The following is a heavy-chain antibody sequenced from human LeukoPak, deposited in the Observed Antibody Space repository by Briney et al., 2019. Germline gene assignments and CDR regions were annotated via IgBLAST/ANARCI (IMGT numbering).Heavy chain of an antibody. Sequence: ASVKVSCKASGYTFTSYGISWVRQAPGHGLEWMGWISAYNGNTNYAQNLQGRVTMTTDTSTSTAYMELRSLRSDDTAVYYCARGSYSTYYMDVWGKGTTVTVSS. CDR2: ISAYNGNT. D-gene: IGHD4-11*01. J-gene: IGHJ6*03. CDR3: ARGSYSTYYMDV. V-gene: IGHV1-18*01. CDR1: GYTFTSYG.